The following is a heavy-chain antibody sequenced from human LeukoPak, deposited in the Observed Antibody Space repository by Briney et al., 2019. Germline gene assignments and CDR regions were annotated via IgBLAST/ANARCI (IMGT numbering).Heavy chain of an antibody. CDR2: IYYSGST. CDR3: ARHAPSYYYDSSGYLQFDY. Sequence: SETLSLTCTVSGGPISSYYWSWIRQPPGKGLEWIGYIYYSGSTNYNPSLKSRVTISVDTSKNQFSLKLSSVTAADTAVYYCARHAPSYYYDSSGYLQFDYWGQGTLVTVSS. J-gene: IGHJ4*02. CDR1: GGPISSYY. D-gene: IGHD3-22*01. V-gene: IGHV4-59*08.